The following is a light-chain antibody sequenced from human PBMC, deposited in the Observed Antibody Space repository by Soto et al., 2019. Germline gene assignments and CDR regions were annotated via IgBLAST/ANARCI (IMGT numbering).Light chain of an antibody. Sequence: QSALTQPASVSGSPGQSITISCTGTNSDVGGYNYVSWYQQHPGKAPKLMIYEVTNRPSGVSNRFSGSKPGNTASLTISGLQAEDEADYYCSSYTTSNTLVFGTGTKLTVL. CDR2: EVT. CDR1: NSDVGGYNY. J-gene: IGLJ1*01. V-gene: IGLV2-14*01. CDR3: SSYTTSNTLV.